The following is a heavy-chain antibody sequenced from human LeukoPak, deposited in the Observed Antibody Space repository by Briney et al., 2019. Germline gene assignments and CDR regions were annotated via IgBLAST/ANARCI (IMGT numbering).Heavy chain of an antibody. V-gene: IGHV4-39*01. D-gene: IGHD1-26*01. J-gene: IGHJ4*02. CDR1: GGSITRGTFY. CDR3: AKYVRLGARGYYFDY. Sequence: SETLSLTCTVSGGSITRGTFYWGWMRQPPGKGLEWLGSVYYTGDTYYNVSLKSRLTISVDTSKNQFYLKLRSVTAADTAVYYCAKYVRLGARGYYFDYWGQGTLVSVSS. CDR2: VYYTGDT.